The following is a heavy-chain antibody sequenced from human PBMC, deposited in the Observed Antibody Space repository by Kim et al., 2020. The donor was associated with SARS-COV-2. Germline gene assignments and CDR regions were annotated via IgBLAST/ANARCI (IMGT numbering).Heavy chain of an antibody. J-gene: IGHJ3*02. CDR1: GGSISSYY. CDR3: GRRRYGDYAFEM. D-gene: IGHD4-17*01. V-gene: IGHV4-59*08. Sequence: SETLSLTCTVSGGSISSYYWTWIRQPPGKGLQWIGNIYYTGTTDYNPSLKSRVFMSIDRSDDRFSLSLTSLTAADTALYFCGRRRYGDYAFEMRG. CDR2: IYYTGTT.